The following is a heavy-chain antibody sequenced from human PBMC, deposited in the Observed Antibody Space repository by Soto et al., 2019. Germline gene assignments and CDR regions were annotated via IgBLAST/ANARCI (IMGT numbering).Heavy chain of an antibody. J-gene: IGHJ6*02. V-gene: IGHV3-43*01. CDR3: EKDLSDSSGCEDTYYGMDV. Sequence: GGSLRLSCAASGFTFDDYTMHWVRQAPGKGLEWVSLISWDGGSTYYADSVKGRFTISRDNSKNSLYLQMNSLRTEDTALYYCEKDLSDSSGCEDTYYGMDVWGQGTTVTVSS. CDR2: ISWDGGST. D-gene: IGHD6-19*01. CDR1: GFTFDDYT.